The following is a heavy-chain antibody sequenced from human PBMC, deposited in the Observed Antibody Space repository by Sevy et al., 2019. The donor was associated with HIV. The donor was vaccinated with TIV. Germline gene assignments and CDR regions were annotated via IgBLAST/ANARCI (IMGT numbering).Heavy chain of an antibody. CDR3: ASHYYDSTGYYYPLDY. J-gene: IGHJ4*02. V-gene: IGHV3-30*04. CDR2: ISYDGNNK. Sequence: GGSLRLSCTASGFTFSSYAMYWVRQAPGKGLEWVAVISYDGNNKEYADSVKGRCTISRDNSKNPLYLQMNSLRAEDTAVYYCASHYYDSTGYYYPLDYWGQGTLVTVSS. D-gene: IGHD3-22*01. CDR1: GFTFSSYA.